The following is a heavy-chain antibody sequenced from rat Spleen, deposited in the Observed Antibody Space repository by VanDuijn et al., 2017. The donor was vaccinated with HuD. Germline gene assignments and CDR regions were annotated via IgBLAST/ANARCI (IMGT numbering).Heavy chain of an antibody. CDR2: VSSDGVNT. D-gene: IGHD1-11*01. CDR1: GFTFNRYW. V-gene: IGHV5-58*01. J-gene: IGHJ2*01. CDR3: ITDYGGYGDLFDY. Sequence: EVQLVETGGGLVQPGRSLKLSCVASGFTFNRYWMYWVRQAPGKGLEWVSSVSSDGVNTYYPDSVKGRFTISRDNAKTTLYLQMDSRRSEDTATYYCITDYGGYGDLFDYWGQGVMVTVSS.